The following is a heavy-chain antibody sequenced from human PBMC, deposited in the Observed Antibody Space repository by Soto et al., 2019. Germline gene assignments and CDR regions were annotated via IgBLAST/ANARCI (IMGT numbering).Heavy chain of an antibody. CDR1: GGSISSGGYY. CDR3: ARGVIH. Sequence: QVQLQESGPGLVKPSQTLSLTCTVSGGSISSGGYYWSWIRQHPGKGLEWIGYIYYSGSTSYNPXLXRXXTISVATSKNQFSLNLSSVTAADTAVYYCARGVIHWGQGTLVTVSS. CDR2: IYYSGST. V-gene: IGHV4-31*01. J-gene: IGHJ4*02. D-gene: IGHD3-16*02.